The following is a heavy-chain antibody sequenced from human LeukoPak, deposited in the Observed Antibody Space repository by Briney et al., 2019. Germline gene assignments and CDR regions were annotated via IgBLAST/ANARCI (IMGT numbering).Heavy chain of an antibody. V-gene: IGHV4-4*07. Sequence: PSETLSLTCTVSGGPISSYYWSWIRQPAGKGLEWIGRINTSGSTKYNPSLKSRVTMSVDTSNNQFSLKLSSVTAADTAVYYCARSVLDETYYMDVWGKGTTVTVSS. CDR1: GGPISSYY. J-gene: IGHJ6*03. CDR3: ARSVLDETYYMDV. D-gene: IGHD3-16*01. CDR2: INTSGST.